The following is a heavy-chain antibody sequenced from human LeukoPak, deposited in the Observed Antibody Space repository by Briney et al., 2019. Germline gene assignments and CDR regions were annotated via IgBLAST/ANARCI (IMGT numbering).Heavy chain of an antibody. CDR1: GYTFTSYY. CDR3: ASRGYCSSTSCHRSRSYYYYYYMDV. CDR2: IIPIFGTA. J-gene: IGHJ6*03. Sequence: SVKVSCKASGYTFTSYYMHWVRQAPGQGLEWMGGIIPIFGTANYAQKFQGRVTITADESTSTAYMELSSLRSEDTAVYYCASRGYCSSTSCHRSRSYYYYYYMDVWGKGTTVTISS. V-gene: IGHV1-69*13. D-gene: IGHD2-2*01.